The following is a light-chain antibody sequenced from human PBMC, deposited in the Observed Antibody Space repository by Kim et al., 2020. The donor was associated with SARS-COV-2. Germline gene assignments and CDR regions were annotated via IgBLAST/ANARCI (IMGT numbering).Light chain of an antibody. J-gene: IGKJ2*01. CDR2: GAS. CDR1: QGISGK. Sequence: YGAPGESSPLSGGSIQGISGKLACSQQAPGQAPCLLSYGASTRATVIPARFSGSGSGTEFSFAVCSLQSEAFAVYYCQQYNNWPYTFGQGTKLEI. V-gene: IGKV3-15*01. CDR3: QQYNNWPYT.